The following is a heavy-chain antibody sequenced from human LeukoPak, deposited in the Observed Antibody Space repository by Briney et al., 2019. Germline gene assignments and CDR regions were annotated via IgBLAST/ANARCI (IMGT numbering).Heavy chain of an antibody. CDR1: GYTFTSYG. J-gene: IGHJ4*01. Sequence: ASVKVSCKASGYTFTSYGISWVRQAPGQGLEWMGWISAYIGKTNYAQKLQGRGTMTTDTSTSTAYMELRSLRSDDTAVYYCARDLWEDFYDSSGYLYVHSCWGQGTLVTVSS. D-gene: IGHD3-22*01. CDR3: ARDLWEDFYDSSGYLYVHSC. CDR2: ISAYIGKT. V-gene: IGHV1-18*01.